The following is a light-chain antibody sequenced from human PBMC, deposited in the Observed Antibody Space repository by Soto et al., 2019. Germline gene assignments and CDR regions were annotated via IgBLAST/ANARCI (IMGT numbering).Light chain of an antibody. J-gene: IGLJ2*01. CDR1: SSDVGAYNF. CDR2: DVN. V-gene: IGLV2-14*03. CDR3: SSYTTAATRL. Sequence: QSALTQPASVSGSPGQSITISCTGTSSDVGAYNFVSWYQHHPGKAPQLIIYDVNNRPSGVSDRFSGSKSGNTASLTISGLQAEDEADYYCSSYTTAATRLFGGVTQLTVL.